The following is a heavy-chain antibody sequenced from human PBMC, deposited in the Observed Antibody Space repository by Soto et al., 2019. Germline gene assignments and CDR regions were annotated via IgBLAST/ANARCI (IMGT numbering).Heavy chain of an antibody. CDR2: IKSKTDGGTT. J-gene: IGHJ3*02. D-gene: IGHD4-17*01. V-gene: IGHV3-15*07. CDR1: GFTFSNAW. CDR3: TTDMATTVTTRDAFDI. Sequence: EVQLVESGGGLVKPGGSLRLSCAASGFTFSNAWMNWVRQAPGKGLEWVGRIKSKTDGGTTDYAAPVKGRFTISRDDSKNTLYLQMNSLKSEDTAVYYCTTDMATTVTTRDAFDIWGQGTMVTVSS.